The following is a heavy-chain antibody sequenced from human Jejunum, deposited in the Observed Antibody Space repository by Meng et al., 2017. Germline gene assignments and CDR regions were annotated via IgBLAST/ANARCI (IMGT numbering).Heavy chain of an antibody. CDR2: INHSGFT. D-gene: IGHD3-9*01. CDR3: ARDRSTYYDPLTDYPYDAFDI. CDR1: GGSFSGYY. Sequence: QVQRQQWGAGLLKPSVTLSLSCAVYGGSFSGYYWSWIRQPPGKGLEWIGEINHSGFTNYNPSLKSRVTISVDTSKNQFSLKLSSVTAADTAVYYCARDRSTYYDPLTDYPYDAFDIWGQGTMVTVSS. J-gene: IGHJ3*02. V-gene: IGHV4-34*01.